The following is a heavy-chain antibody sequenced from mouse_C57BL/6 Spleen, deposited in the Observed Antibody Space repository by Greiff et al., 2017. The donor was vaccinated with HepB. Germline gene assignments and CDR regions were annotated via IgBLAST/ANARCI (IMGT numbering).Heavy chain of an antibody. CDR3: ARARGRYWYFDV. Sequence: QVQLQQPGTELVKPGASVKLSCKASGYTFTSYWMHWVKQRPGQGLEWIGNINPSNGGTNYNEKFKSKATLPVDKSSSTAYMQLSSLTSEDSAVYYGARARGRYWYFDVWGTGTTVTVSS. J-gene: IGHJ1*03. V-gene: IGHV1-53*01. CDR2: INPSNGGT. CDR1: GYTFTSYW.